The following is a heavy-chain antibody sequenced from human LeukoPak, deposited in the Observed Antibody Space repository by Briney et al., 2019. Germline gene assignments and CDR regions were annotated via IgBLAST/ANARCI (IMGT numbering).Heavy chain of an antibody. CDR3: ARVDVLYYDSSGYFDY. CDR2: IKQDGSEK. V-gene: IGHV3-7*01. J-gene: IGHJ4*02. Sequence: GGSLRLSCAASGFTFSSYWMSWVRQAPGKGLEWVANIKQDGSEKYYVDSVKGRFTISRDNAKNSLYLQMNSLRVEDTAVYYCARVDVLYYDSSGYFDYWGQGTLVTVSS. CDR1: GFTFSSYW. D-gene: IGHD3-22*01.